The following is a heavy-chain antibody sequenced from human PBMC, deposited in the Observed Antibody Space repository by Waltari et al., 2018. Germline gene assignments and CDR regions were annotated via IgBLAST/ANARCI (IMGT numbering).Heavy chain of an antibody. CDR2: IYYSGST. CDR3: ARLRPYYYDSSGYYDAFDI. J-gene: IGHJ3*02. V-gene: IGHV4-39*01. D-gene: IGHD3-22*01. Sequence: LRWIGSIYYSGSTYYNPSLKSRVTISVDTSKNQFSLKLSSVTAADTAVYYCARLRPYYYDSSGYYDAFDIWGQGTMVTVSS.